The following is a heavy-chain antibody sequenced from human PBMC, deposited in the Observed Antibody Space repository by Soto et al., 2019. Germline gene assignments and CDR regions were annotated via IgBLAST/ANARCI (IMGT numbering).Heavy chain of an antibody. CDR3: ARVPYYDFWSGYYGYYYYGMGV. CDR2: ISAYNGNT. V-gene: IGHV1-18*01. Sequence: ASVKVSCKASGYTFTSYGISWVRQAPGQGLEWMGWISAYNGNTNYAQKLQGRVTMTTDTSTSTAYMELRSLRSDDTAVYYCARVPYYDFWSGYYGYYYYGMGVWGQGTTVTVSS. D-gene: IGHD3-3*01. J-gene: IGHJ6*02. CDR1: GYTFTSYG.